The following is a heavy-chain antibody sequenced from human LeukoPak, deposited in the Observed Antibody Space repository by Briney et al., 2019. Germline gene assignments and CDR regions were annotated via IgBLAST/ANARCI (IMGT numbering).Heavy chain of an antibody. CDR3: AREDHTIDY. Sequence: SETLSLTCAVSGGSIGSSYSWSWVRPPPGKGLEWIGEIYHSGNTYYNPSLKSRVTISVDTSKNQFSLKLSSVTAADTAVYYCAREDHTIDYWGQGTLVTISS. CDR1: GGSIGSSYS. V-gene: IGHV4-4*02. J-gene: IGHJ4*02. D-gene: IGHD1-14*01. CDR2: IYHSGNT.